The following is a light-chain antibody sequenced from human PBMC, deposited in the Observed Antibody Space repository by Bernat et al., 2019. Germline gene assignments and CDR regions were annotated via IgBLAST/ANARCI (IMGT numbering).Light chain of an antibody. CDR1: QRISSW. CDR3: QQYNTYSLA. CDR2: KSS. Sequence: DIQMTQSPSTLSAPVGDRVTTPCRASQRISSWLAWYQQKPGKAPKLLIYKSSTLQSGVPSRFSGSGSGTEFTLTISSLQPDDFATYYCQQYNTYSLAFGGGTKVESK. J-gene: IGKJ4*01. V-gene: IGKV1-5*03.